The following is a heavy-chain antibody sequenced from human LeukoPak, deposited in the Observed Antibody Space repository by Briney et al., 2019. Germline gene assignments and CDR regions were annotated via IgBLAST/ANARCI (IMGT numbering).Heavy chain of an antibody. CDR1: GYTFTGYY. Sequence: ASVKVSCKASGYTFTGYYMHWVRQAPGQGLEWMGWINPNSGGTNYAQKFQGRVTMTRDTSISTAYMELSRLRSDDTAVYYCARDLALLWFGVFDYWGQGTLVTVSS. CDR3: ARDLALLWFGVFDY. V-gene: IGHV1-2*02. D-gene: IGHD3-10*01. CDR2: INPNSGGT. J-gene: IGHJ4*02.